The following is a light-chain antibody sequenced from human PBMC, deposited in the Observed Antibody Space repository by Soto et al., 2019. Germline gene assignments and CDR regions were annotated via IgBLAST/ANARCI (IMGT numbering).Light chain of an antibody. J-gene: IGLJ1*01. V-gene: IGLV2-14*01. CDR3: SSYTSSSLPYV. CDR2: DVS. CDR1: SSDVGGYNY. Sequence: QSVLTQPASVSGSPGQSITISCTGTSSDVGGYNYVSWYQQHPGKAPKLMIYDVSNRPSGVSIRFSGSKSGNTASLTISGLQAEDEADYYCSSYTSSSLPYVFGTGTKVTVL.